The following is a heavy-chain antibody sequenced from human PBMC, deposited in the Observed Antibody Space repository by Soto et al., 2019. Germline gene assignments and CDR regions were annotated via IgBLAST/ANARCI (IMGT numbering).Heavy chain of an antibody. D-gene: IGHD3-16*02. V-gene: IGHV1-18*01. CDR3: ARVDDYIWGSYLLYMDV. CDR2: ISAYNGNT. CDR1: GYTFTSYG. Sequence: ASVKVSCKASGYTFTSYGISWVRQAPGQGLEWMGWISAYNGNTNYAQKLQGRVTMTTDTSTSTAYMELRSLRSDDTAVYYCARVDDYIWGSYLLYMDVWAKGTTVTVSS. J-gene: IGHJ6*03.